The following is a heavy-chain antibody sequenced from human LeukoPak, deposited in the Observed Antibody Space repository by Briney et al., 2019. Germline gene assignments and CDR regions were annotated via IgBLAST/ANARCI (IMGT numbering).Heavy chain of an antibody. CDR3: ARRVKILCTNGVCPQYYFDY. J-gene: IGHJ4*02. D-gene: IGHD2-8*01. CDR2: INHSGST. V-gene: IGHV4-34*01. CDR1: GGSFSGYY. Sequence: PSETLSLTCAVYGGSFSGYYWSWIRQPPGKGLEWIGEINHSGSTNYNPSLKSRVTISVDTSKNQFSLKLSSVTAADTAVYYCARRVKILCTNGVCPQYYFDYWGQGTLVTVSS.